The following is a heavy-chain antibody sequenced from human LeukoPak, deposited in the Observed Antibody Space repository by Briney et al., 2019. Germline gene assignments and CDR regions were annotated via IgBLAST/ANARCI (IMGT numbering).Heavy chain of an antibody. Sequence: GGSLRLSCAVSGFTFNTAWMSWVCQAPGKELEYIGRIKSKTDGGTTYYAAPVKGRFTISRDDSKNTLYLQMNGLKIEDTALYYCTADLRLWGQGTLVTVSS. V-gene: IGHV3-15*01. CDR1: GFTFNTAW. CDR3: TADLRL. CDR2: IKSKTDGGTT. J-gene: IGHJ1*01. D-gene: IGHD3-16*01.